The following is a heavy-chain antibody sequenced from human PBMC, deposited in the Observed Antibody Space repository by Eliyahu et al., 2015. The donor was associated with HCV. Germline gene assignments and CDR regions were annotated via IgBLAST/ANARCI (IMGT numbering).Heavy chain of an antibody. V-gene: IGHV3-23*01. J-gene: IGHJ3*02. CDR1: GFTFKNSA. CDR3: AKSLRSQYDSNGYPESFDI. D-gene: IGHD3-22*01. CDR2: ISGSGIRT. Sequence: EVQLLESGGGLEQPGGSLRLSCVASGFTFKNSAMTWVRQAPGKGLEWVSGISGSGIRTYYVDSVKGRFTISRDNSKNTLYLKMDSLRADDTAVYYCAKSLRSQYDSNGYPESFDIWGQGTMVTVSS.